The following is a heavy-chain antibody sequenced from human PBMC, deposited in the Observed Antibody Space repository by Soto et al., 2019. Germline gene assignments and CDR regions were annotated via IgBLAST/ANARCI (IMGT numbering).Heavy chain of an antibody. Sequence: EVQLVESGGGLVKPGGSLRLSCAASGITLSSYGMHWVRQAPGKGLEWVSSISSSSSYIYYADSVKGRFTISRDNAKNSLYLQMNSLRAEATAVFYCAREDDSGYLVAWGQGTLVTVSS. CDR1: GITLSSYG. V-gene: IGHV3-21*01. D-gene: IGHD3-22*01. CDR3: AREDDSGYLVA. CDR2: ISSSSSYI. J-gene: IGHJ5*02.